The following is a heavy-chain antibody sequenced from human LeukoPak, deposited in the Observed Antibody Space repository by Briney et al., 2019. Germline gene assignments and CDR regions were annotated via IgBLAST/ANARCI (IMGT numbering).Heavy chain of an antibody. CDR2: INHSGST. D-gene: IGHD3-10*02. CDR1: GGSFSGYY. J-gene: IGHJ6*03. CDR3: ATGNVGSYYYYYYMDV. V-gene: IGHV4-34*01. Sequence: SETLSLTCAVYGGSFSGYYWSWVRQPPGKGLEWIGEINHSGSTNYNPSLKSRVTISVDTSKNQFSLKLSSVTAADTTVYYCATGNVGSYYYYYYMDVWGKGTTVTVSS.